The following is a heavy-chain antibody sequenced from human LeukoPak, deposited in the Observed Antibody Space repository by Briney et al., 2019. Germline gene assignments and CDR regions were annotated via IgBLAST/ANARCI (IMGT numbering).Heavy chain of an antibody. CDR3: AREYGDCTHWFDP. Sequence: PSDPLSLTCAVSGYSISSGYYWGWLRQPPGKGLERIGSIYHSGSTYYNPSLKSRVTISVDTSKIQYSLKRSSVTAAVTAVYYCAREYGDCTHWFDPWGQGTLVTVSS. CDR2: IYHSGST. V-gene: IGHV4-38-2*02. J-gene: IGHJ5*02. D-gene: IGHD2-21*01. CDR1: GYSISSGYY.